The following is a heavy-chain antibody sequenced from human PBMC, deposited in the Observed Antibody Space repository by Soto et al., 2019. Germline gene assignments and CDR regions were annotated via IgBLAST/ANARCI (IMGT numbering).Heavy chain of an antibody. CDR3: ARDYPNTVTTNSA. J-gene: IGHJ5*02. CDR2: ISISGNTV. CDR1: GFMLSHYD. V-gene: IGHV3-48*03. Sequence: EVQLVESGGGLVKPGGSLRLSCAVSGFMLSHYDMTWVRQAPGKGLEWVSYISISGNTVYYADSVKGRFTISRDNATNSLYLHMSSLRAEDTAFYYCARDYPNTVTTNSAWGQGTLVTVSS. D-gene: IGHD4-17*01.